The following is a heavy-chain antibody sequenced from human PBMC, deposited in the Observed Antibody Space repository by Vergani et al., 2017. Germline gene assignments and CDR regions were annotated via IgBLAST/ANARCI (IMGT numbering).Heavy chain of an antibody. CDR3: ARAVRGVIPQFDY. J-gene: IGHJ4*02. CDR1: GFTFSSYG. CDR2: ISGSGGST. D-gene: IGHD3-10*01. Sequence: VQLVESGGGVVQPGRSLRLSCAASGFTFSSYGMHWVRQAPGKGLEWVSAISGSGGSTYYADSVKGRFTISRDNSKNTLYLQMNSLRAEDTAVYYCARAVRGVIPQFDYWGQGTLVTVSS. V-gene: IGHV3-23*04.